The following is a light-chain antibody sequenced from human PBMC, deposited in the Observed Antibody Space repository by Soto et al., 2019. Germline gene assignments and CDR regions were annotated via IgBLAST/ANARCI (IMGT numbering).Light chain of an antibody. CDR1: QTITNW. CDR3: QQYKSFWT. V-gene: IGKV1-5*01. Sequence: DIQMTQSASMLSGSVGDRVTMTCRSRQTITNWLAWYQQKPGKAPRLLIYDASSLESWVPSRFSGSGSGTEFTLTISSLQSEDFATYYCQQYKSFWTFGQGTRWIS. J-gene: IGKJ1*01. CDR2: DAS.